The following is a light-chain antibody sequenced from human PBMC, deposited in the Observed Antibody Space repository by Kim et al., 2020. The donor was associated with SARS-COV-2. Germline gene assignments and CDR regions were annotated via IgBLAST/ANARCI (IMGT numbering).Light chain of an antibody. J-gene: IGLJ3*02. Sequence: FMLTQPHSVSESPGKTVTISCTRSSGSIARNYVQRYQQRPGSSPTTVIYEDDQRPSGVPDRFSGSIDSSSNSASLTISGLKTEDEADYYCQSYDSSSWVFGGGTQLT. V-gene: IGLV6-57*01. CDR1: SGSIARNY. CDR2: EDD. CDR3: QSYDSSSWV.